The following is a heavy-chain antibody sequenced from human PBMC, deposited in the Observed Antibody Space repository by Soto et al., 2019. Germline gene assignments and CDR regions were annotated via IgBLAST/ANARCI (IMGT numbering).Heavy chain of an antibody. V-gene: IGHV4-31*03. Sequence: KPSETLSLTCSVSGDSISRIDYYWTWIRQHPEKGLEWIGNIYFRGSTYYSPSLESRLTISVDTSKNQFSLKLTSVTAADTAVYYCAREGGSYDSGGYLIRGAFDIWGQGTMVTVSS. D-gene: IGHD3-22*01. CDR2: IYFRGST. CDR3: AREGGSYDSGGYLIRGAFDI. J-gene: IGHJ3*02. CDR1: GDSISRIDYY.